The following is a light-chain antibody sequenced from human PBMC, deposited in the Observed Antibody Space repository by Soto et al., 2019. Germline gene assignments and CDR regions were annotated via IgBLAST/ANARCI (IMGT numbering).Light chain of an antibody. J-gene: IGLJ2*01. CDR2: EVA. CDR3: QSYDRNNVNVV. CDR1: SSDVGGYNY. Sequence: QSVLTQPPSASGSPGQSVTISCTGTSSDVGGYNYVSWYQQHPGKAPKLIIYEVAKRPSGVPDRFSGSKSGNTASLTVSGLQAEDEADYYCQSYDRNNVNVVFGGGTKATVL. V-gene: IGLV2-8*01.